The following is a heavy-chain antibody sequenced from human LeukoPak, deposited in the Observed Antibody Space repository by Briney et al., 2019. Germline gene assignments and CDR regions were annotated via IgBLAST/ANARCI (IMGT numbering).Heavy chain of an antibody. D-gene: IGHD3-22*01. Sequence: PGGSLRLSCAASGFTFSSYAMSRVRQAPGKGLKWVSAISGSGGSTYYADSVKGRFTISRDNAKNSLYLQMNSLRAEDTAVYYCARDLPGMIVDGDYWGQGTLVTVSS. CDR1: GFTFSSYA. CDR2: ISGSGGST. CDR3: ARDLPGMIVDGDY. V-gene: IGHV3-23*01. J-gene: IGHJ4*02.